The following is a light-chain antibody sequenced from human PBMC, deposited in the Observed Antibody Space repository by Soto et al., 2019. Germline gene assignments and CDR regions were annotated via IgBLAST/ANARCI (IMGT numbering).Light chain of an antibody. CDR3: QQYETXSWT. CDR2: DTS. J-gene: IGKJ1*01. V-gene: IGKV3-20*01. Sequence: EIVLTQSPGTLSLSPGERATLSCRASQSVSSSHLGWYQQKPGQAPRLLIYDTSSRATGIPERFSGSGSGTDFTLTISRLXXEDFAVYYCQQYETXSWTFGQGSKVEMK. CDR1: QSVSSSH.